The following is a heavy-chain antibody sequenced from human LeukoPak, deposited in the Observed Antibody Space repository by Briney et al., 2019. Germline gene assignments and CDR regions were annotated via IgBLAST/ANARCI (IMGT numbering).Heavy chain of an antibody. J-gene: IGHJ6*03. CDR3: ARVSWSPGTSYYYMDV. CDR1: GGSISSGSYY. Sequence: SETLSLTCTVSGGSISSGSYYWSWIRQPAGKGLEWFGRIYTSGSSNYNPSPKSRVTISVDTSKNQFSLKLSSVTAADTAVYFCARVSWSPGTSYYYMDVWGKGTTVTVSS. V-gene: IGHV4-61*02. D-gene: IGHD1-1*01. CDR2: IYTSGSS.